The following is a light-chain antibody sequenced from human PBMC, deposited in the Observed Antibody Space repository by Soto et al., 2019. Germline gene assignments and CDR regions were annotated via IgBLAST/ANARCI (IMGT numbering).Light chain of an antibody. CDR3: QQSYYTPHT. Sequence: DIQMTQSPSSLSASVGDRVTITCRASQSITNYLNWYQQEPGKAPNLLIYATSTLQSGVPSRFSGSGSGKDFTLTISSLQPEDFATYYCQQSYYTPHTFGQGTKLEIK. V-gene: IGKV1-39*01. CDR2: ATS. J-gene: IGKJ2*01. CDR1: QSITNY.